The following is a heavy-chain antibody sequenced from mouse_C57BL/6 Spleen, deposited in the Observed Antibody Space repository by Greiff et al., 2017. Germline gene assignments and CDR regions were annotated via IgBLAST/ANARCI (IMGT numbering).Heavy chain of an antibody. CDR3: IYDYDFDY. J-gene: IGHJ2*01. CDR2: ISSGGSYT. D-gene: IGHD2-4*01. CDR1: GFTFSSYG. V-gene: IGHV5-6*01. Sequence: EVQVVESGGDLVKPGGSLKLSCAASGFTFSSYGMSWVRQTPDKRLEWVATISSGGSYTYYPDSVKGRFTISRDNAKNTLYLQMSSLKSEDTAMYYCIYDYDFDYWGQGTTLTVSS.